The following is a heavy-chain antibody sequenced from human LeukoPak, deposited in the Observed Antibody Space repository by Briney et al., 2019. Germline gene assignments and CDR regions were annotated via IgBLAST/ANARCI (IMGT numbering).Heavy chain of an antibody. V-gene: IGHV4-39*01. CDR1: GGSISSSSYY. CDR3: ASGGFLAMAFDI. Sequence: PSETLSLTCTVSGGSISSSSYYWGWIRQPPEKGLEWIGSIYYSGSTYYNPSLKSRVTISVDTSKNQFSLKLSSVTAADTAVYYCASGGFLAMAFDIWGQGTMVTVSS. D-gene: IGHD3-10*01. J-gene: IGHJ3*02. CDR2: IYYSGST.